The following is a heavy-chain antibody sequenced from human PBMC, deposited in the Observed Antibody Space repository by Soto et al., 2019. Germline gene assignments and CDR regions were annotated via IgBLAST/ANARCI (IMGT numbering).Heavy chain of an antibody. V-gene: IGHV6-1*01. J-gene: IGHJ6*02. CDR1: GDSVSRNSAA. CDR3: ARDISISSSSYYYYYYGMDV. CDR2: TYYRSKWYN. Sequence: SQTISLTCAISGDSVSRNSAAWNWIRQSPSRGLEWLGRTYYRSKWYNDYAVSVKSRITINPDTSKNQFSLQLNSVTPEDTAVYYCARDISISSSSYYYYYYGMDVWGQGSTVTVSS. D-gene: IGHD6-6*01.